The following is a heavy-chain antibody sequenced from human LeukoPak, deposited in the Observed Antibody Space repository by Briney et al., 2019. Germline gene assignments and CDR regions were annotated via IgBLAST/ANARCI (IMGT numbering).Heavy chain of an antibody. CDR2: ISSSSSYI. V-gene: IGHV3-21*01. J-gene: IGHJ4*02. Sequence: GGFLRLSCAASGFTFSSYSMNWVRQAPGKGLEWVSSISSSSSYIYYADSVKGRFTISRDNAKNSLYLQMNSLRAEDTAVYYCARDLAGREAAAGTVYWGQGTLVTVSS. CDR3: ARDLAGREAAAGTVY. D-gene: IGHD6-13*01. CDR1: GFTFSSYS.